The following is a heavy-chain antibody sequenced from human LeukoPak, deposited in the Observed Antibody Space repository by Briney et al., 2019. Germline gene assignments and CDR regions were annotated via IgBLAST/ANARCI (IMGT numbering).Heavy chain of an antibody. V-gene: IGHV4-59*01. CDR1: GGSITSYY. CDR3: ARDSSGYEFDI. D-gene: IGHD5-12*01. CDR2: VYYSGST. Sequence: PSETLSLTCTVSGGSITSYYWSWIRQPPGKGLEWIGYVYYSGSTNYNPSLKSRVTISVDTSKNQFSLKLSSMTAADTAVYYCARDSSGYEFDIWGQGTMVTVSS. J-gene: IGHJ3*02.